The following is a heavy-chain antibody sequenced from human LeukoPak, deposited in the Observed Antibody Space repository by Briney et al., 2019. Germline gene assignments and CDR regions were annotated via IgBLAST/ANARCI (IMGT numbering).Heavy chain of an antibody. V-gene: IGHV3-33*01. D-gene: IGHD6-13*01. J-gene: IGHJ6*02. CDR2: IWYDGSNK. CDR1: GFTFSSYG. Sequence: PGGSLRLSCAASGFTFSSYGMHWVRQAPGKGLEWVAVIWYDGSNKYYADSVKGRFTISRDNSKNTLYLQMNSLRAEDTAVYYCARGDSSSWYGYYYYYYGMDVWGQGSTVTVSS. CDR3: ARGDSSSWYGYYYYYYGMDV.